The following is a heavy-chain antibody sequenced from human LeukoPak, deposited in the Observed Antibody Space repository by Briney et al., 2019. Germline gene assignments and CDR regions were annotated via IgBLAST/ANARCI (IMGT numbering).Heavy chain of an antibody. Sequence: GGSLRLSCAASGLTVSSNCMSWVRQAPGKGLEWVSFIYSGGNTYYADSVKGRFTISRDNFKNTLYLQMNSLRAEDTAVYYCARSRRYCSSTSCYFDAFDIWGQGTMVTVSS. D-gene: IGHD2-2*01. CDR1: GLTVSSNC. V-gene: IGHV3-53*01. J-gene: IGHJ3*02. CDR3: ARSRRYCSSTSCYFDAFDI. CDR2: IYSGGNT.